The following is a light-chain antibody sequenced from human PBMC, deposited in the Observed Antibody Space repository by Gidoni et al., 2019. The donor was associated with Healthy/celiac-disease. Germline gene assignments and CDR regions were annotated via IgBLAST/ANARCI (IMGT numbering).Light chain of an antibody. CDR2: DAS. CDR3: QQYDNRPPLT. V-gene: IGKV1-33*01. Sequence: DIQMTQSPSSLSASVGDRVTITCQASQDISNYLNWYQQKPGKDPKLLIYDASNFETGVPSRFSGSGAGTDFTFTISSLQPEDIATYYCQQYDNRPPLTFXGXTKVEIK. CDR1: QDISNY. J-gene: IGKJ4*01.